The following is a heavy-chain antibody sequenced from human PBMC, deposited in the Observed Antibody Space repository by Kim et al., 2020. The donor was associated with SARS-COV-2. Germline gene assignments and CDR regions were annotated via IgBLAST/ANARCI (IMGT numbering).Heavy chain of an antibody. Sequence: GGSLRLSCAASGFTFSDYYMSWIRQAPGKGLEWISYITSGSSIYYADSVKGRFTISRDNAKNSLDLQMNSLRADDTAVYYCARGYKWNFNYGMDVWGQGTTVTVSS. D-gene: IGHD1-7*01. V-gene: IGHV3-11*01. J-gene: IGHJ6*02. CDR2: ITSGSSI. CDR1: GFTFSDYY. CDR3: ARGYKWNFNYGMDV.